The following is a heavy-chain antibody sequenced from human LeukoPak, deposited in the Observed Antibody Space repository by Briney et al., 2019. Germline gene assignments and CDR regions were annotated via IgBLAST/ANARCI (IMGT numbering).Heavy chain of an antibody. Sequence: SETLSLTCAVYGWSFRGYYWSWIRKPPGRGLEWIGEINHSESTNYNPSLKSRVTISVDTSKNQFSLKLSSVTAADTAVYYCATLYSRRYYYYYLDVWGKGTTVTISS. CDR3: ATLYSRRYYYYYLDV. D-gene: IGHD1-1*01. J-gene: IGHJ6*03. V-gene: IGHV4-34*01. CDR1: GWSFRGYY. CDR2: INHSEST.